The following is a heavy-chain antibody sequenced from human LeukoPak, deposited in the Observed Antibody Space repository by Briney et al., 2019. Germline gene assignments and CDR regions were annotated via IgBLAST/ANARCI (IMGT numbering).Heavy chain of an antibody. J-gene: IGHJ5*02. CDR1: GFTFSSYA. CDR3: ARDALEYDYIWGTYQGDWFDP. D-gene: IGHD3-16*02. Sequence: GGSLRLSCAASGFTFSSYAMSWVRQAPGKGLQWVSSISTSSSYIYYADSVKGRFTISRDNAKNSLYLQMNSLSAEDTAVYYCARDALEYDYIWGTYQGDWFDPWGQGTLVTVSS. CDR2: ISTSSSYI. V-gene: IGHV3-21*01.